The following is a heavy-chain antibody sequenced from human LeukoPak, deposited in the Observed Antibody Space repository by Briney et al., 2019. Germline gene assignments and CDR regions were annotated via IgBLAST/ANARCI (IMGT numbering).Heavy chain of an antibody. CDR3: ARGGYCSGGSCRALKNWFDP. CDR2: MNPNSGNT. CDR1: GYTFTSYD. Sequence: GASVKVSCKASGYTFTSYDINWVRQAPGQGLEWMGWMNPNSGNTGYAQKFQGRVTMTRNTSISTAYMELSSLRSEDTAVYYCARGGYCSGGSCRALKNWFDPWGQGTLVTVSS. D-gene: IGHD2-15*01. J-gene: IGHJ5*02. V-gene: IGHV1-8*01.